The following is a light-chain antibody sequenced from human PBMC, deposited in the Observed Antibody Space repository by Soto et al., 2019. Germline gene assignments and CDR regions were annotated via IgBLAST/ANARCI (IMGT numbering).Light chain of an antibody. J-gene: IGKJ1*01. CDR1: QSVSSN. Sequence: EIVMTQSPATLSVSPGERATLSCRASQSVSSNLAWYQQKPGQAPRLLISGASTRAAGFPARFRGRGSGPAFTLTISRLEPEDFAVYYCQHYGSSWTFGQGTKV. CDR2: GAS. V-gene: IGKV3-15*01. CDR3: QHYGSSWT.